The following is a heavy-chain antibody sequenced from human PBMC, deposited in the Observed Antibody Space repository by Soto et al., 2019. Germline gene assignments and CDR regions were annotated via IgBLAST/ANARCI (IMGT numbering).Heavy chain of an antibody. J-gene: IGHJ4*02. Sequence: PSETLSLTCAVYGGSFSGYYWSWIRQPPGKGLEWIGEINHSGSTNYNPSLKSRVTISVDTSKNQFSLKLSSVTAADTAVYHCARRDDYVWGSYRHRYFDYWGQGTLVTVSS. CDR1: GGSFSGYY. D-gene: IGHD3-16*02. V-gene: IGHV4-34*01. CDR2: INHSGST. CDR3: ARRDDYVWGSYRHRYFDY.